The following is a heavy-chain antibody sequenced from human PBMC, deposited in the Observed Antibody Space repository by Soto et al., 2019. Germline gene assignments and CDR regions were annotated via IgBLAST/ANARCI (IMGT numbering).Heavy chain of an antibody. CDR2: ISYDGSKK. Sequence: SLRQYYPPSVFTYCTYTLHWLRPNPGKGLEWEALISYDGSKKDYADSVKGLFTISRDNSKNTLYLQMNSLRAEDTAVYYCAKDEDIVLVPAATPGAVDIWGQGT. D-gene: IGHD2-2*01. V-gene: IGHV3-30*18. CDR1: VFTYCTYT. J-gene: IGHJ3*02. CDR3: AKDEDIVLVPAATPGAVDI.